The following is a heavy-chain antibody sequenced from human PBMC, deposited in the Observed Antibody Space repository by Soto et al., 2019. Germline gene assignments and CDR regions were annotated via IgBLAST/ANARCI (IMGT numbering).Heavy chain of an antibody. CDR3: ARGRPGRPHYFDY. J-gene: IGHJ4*02. V-gene: IGHV4-34*01. CDR1: GGSFSGYY. CDR2: INHRGST. Sequence: PSETLSLTCAVYGGSFSGYYWSWIRQPPGKGLEWIGEINHRGSTNYNPSLKSRVTISVDTSKNQFSLKLSSVTAADSAVYYCARGRPGRPHYFDYWGQGTLVTVS.